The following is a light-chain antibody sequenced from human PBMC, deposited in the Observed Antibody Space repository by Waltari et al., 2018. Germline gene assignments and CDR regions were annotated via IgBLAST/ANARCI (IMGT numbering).Light chain of an antibody. J-gene: IGKJ1*01. Sequence: EIVLTQSPGTLSLSPGERATLSCRASQSVSRTLAWYQQKPGQAPRLLIYDASRRATGIPDRFSGSGSGTDVSLTISRLEPEDFAWYFCQKYGTLPATFGQGTKVEIK. CDR2: DAS. V-gene: IGKV3-20*01. CDR3: QKYGTLPAT. CDR1: QSVSRT.